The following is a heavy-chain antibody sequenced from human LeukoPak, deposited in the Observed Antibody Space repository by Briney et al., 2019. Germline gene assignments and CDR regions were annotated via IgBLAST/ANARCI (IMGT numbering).Heavy chain of an antibody. CDR2: IIPIFGTA. V-gene: IGHV1-69*05. CDR3: ARVSEDYYDSGGYYPFDY. CDR1: GGTFSSYA. D-gene: IGHD3-22*01. Sequence: SVKVSCKASGGTFSSYAISWVRQAPGQGLEWMGRIIPIFGTANYAQKFQGRVTITTDESTSTAYMELSSLRSEDTAVYYCARVSEDYYDSGGYYPFDYWGQGTLVTVSS. J-gene: IGHJ4*02.